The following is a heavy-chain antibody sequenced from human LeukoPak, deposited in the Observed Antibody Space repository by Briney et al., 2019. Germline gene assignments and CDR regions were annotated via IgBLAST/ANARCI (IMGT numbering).Heavy chain of an antibody. J-gene: IGHJ5*02. CDR1: GGSFSGYY. Sequence: SETLSLTCAVYGGSFSGYYWSWIRQPPGKGLEWIGEINHSGSTNYNPSLKSRVTISVDTSKNQFSLKLSSVTAADTAVYYCARAGLDRMGFDPWGQGTLVTVSS. CDR3: ARAGLDRMGFDP. D-gene: IGHD2-15*01. CDR2: INHSGST. V-gene: IGHV4-34*01.